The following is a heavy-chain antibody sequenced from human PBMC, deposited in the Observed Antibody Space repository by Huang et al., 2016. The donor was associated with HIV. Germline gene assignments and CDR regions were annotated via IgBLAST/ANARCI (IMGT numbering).Heavy chain of an antibody. V-gene: IGHV4-34*01. J-gene: IGHJ6*03. CDR1: GASFSDYY. Sequence: QVQLQQWGAGLLKPSETLSLTCAVYGASFSDYYWSWLRQPPGKGLEWIGEINHSGSTNYNPSLKSRVTMSVDTSKNQFSLKLSSVTAADTAVYYCARERLSTGGYYYYYYHMDVWGKGTTVSVSS. D-gene: IGHD2-15*01. CDR2: INHSGST. CDR3: ARERLSTGGYYYYYYHMDV.